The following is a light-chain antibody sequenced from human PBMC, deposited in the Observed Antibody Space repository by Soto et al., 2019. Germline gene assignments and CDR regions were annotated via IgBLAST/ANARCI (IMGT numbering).Light chain of an antibody. Sequence: QSVLTQPPSVSAAPGQKVTISCSGSSSNIGNNYVSWYQQLPGTAPKLLIYDNNKRPSGIPDRFSGSKSGTSATLGITGLQTGDEADYYCGTWDSSLSVGFVVFGGGTKVTVL. CDR2: DNN. CDR3: GTWDSSLSVGFVV. J-gene: IGLJ2*01. CDR1: SSNIGNNY. V-gene: IGLV1-51*01.